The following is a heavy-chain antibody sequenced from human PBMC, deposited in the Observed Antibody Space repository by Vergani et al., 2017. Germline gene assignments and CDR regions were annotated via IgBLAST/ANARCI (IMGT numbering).Heavy chain of an antibody. CDR1: GFTFSSYA. CDR2: ISSNGGST. V-gene: IGHV3-64*04. D-gene: IGHD1-26*01. CDR3: ARAAYSGSYDYYYGMDV. J-gene: IGHJ6*02. Sequence: VQLVESGGGLVQPGGSLRLSCSASGFTFSSYAMHWVRQAPGKGLEYVSAISSNGGSTYYADSVKGRFTISRDNAKNSLYLQMNSLRAEDTAVYYCARAAYSGSYDYYYGMDVWGQGTTVTVSS.